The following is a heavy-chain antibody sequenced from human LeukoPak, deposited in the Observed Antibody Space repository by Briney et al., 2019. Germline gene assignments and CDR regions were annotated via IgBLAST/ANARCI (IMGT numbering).Heavy chain of an antibody. CDR1: GTSMSGYY. CDR3: ARRSKNGYFLDS. V-gene: IGHV4-4*09. J-gene: IGHJ4*02. Sequence: SDTLSLTCIVSGTSMSGYYWTWIRQPPGKGLEWIGHTFSSGATTYNPSLKSRVTISVDTSRSQFSLNLSSVTAADTAVYSCARRSKNGYFLDSWGQGILVTVSS. D-gene: IGHD6-25*01. CDR2: TFSSGAT.